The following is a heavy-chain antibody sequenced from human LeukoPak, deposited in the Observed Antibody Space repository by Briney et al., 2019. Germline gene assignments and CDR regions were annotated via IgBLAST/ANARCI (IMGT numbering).Heavy chain of an antibody. V-gene: IGHV3-23*01. D-gene: IGHD3-16*01. CDR1: GFTFSSYA. Sequence: PGGSLRLSCAASGFTFSSYAMSWVRQAPGKGLEWVSAISGSGGSTYYADSVKGRFTISRDNSNNTLYLQMNSLRAEDTAVYYCASGVLRSAVGVGDYWGQGTLVTVSS. CDR2: ISGSGGST. J-gene: IGHJ4*02. CDR3: ASGVLRSAVGVGDY.